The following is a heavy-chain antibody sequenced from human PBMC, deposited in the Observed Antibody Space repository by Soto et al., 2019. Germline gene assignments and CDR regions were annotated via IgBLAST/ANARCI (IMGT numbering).Heavy chain of an antibody. J-gene: IGHJ4*02. CDR3: ARGAAALPLDY. CDR1: GYTFTSYA. D-gene: IGHD6-13*01. Sequence: ASVKVSCKASGYTFTSYAMHWVRQAPGQGLEWMGWISAYNGNTNYAQKLQGRVTMTTDTSTSTAYMELRSLRSDDTAVYYCARGAAALPLDYWGQGTLVTVSS. V-gene: IGHV1-18*01. CDR2: ISAYNGNT.